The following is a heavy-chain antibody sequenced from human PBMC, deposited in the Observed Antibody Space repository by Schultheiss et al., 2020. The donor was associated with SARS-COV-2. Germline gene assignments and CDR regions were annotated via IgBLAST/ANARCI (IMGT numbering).Heavy chain of an antibody. CDR3: AKGGGGYYDYYYGMDV. CDR2: ISSSSSTI. J-gene: IGHJ6*02. Sequence: GGSLRLSCAASGFTVSSNYMSWIRQAPGKGLEWVSYISSSSSTIYYADSVKGRFTISRDNAKNSLYLQMNSLRDEDTAVYYCAKGGGGYYDYYYGMDVWGQGTTVTVSS. CDR1: GFTVSSNY. D-gene: IGHD3-3*01. V-gene: IGHV3-48*02.